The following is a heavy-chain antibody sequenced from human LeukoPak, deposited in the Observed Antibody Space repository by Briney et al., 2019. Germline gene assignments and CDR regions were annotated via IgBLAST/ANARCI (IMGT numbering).Heavy chain of an antibody. CDR3: ATANWNDGRSFDY. CDR2: FDPEDGET. V-gene: IGHV1-24*01. Sequence: ASVKVSCKVSGYTLTELSMHWVRQAPGKGLEWMGGFDPEDGETIYAQKFQGRVTMTEDTSTDTAYMELSSLRSEDTAVYYCATANWNDGRSFDYWGQRTLVTVSS. CDR1: GYTLTELS. D-gene: IGHD1-1*01. J-gene: IGHJ4*02.